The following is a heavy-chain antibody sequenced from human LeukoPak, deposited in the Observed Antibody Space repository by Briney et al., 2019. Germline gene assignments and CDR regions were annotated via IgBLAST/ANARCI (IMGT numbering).Heavy chain of an antibody. V-gene: IGHV3-53*01. CDR1: GFTVSSNY. Sequence: QSGGSLRLSCAASGFTVSSNYMSWVRQAPGKGLEWVSVIYSGGSTYYADSVKGRFTISRDNSKNTLYLQMNSLRAEDTAVYYCAREAMAAEDAFDIWGQGTMVTVSS. J-gene: IGHJ3*02. CDR3: AREAMAAEDAFDI. D-gene: IGHD6-13*01. CDR2: IYSGGST.